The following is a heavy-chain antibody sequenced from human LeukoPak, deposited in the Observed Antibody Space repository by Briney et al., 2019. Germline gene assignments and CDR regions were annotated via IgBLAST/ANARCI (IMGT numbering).Heavy chain of an antibody. CDR1: GYTFTSYA. CDR3: ARGIWEVRQGVAPLDPFDP. J-gene: IGHJ5*02. V-gene: IGHV1-69*06. CDR2: IIPIFDTT. D-gene: IGHD2-15*01. Sequence: SVKVSCKASGYTFTSYAISWVRQAPGQGLEWMGGIIPIFDTTHYAHNFQGRVTITAEKSMTTAYMELNSLRSEDTAVYYCARGIWEVRQGVAPLDPFDPWGQGTLVTVSS.